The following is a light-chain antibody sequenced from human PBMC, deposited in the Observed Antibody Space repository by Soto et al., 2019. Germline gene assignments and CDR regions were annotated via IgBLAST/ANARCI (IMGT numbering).Light chain of an antibody. CDR2: DAF. J-gene: IGKJ5*01. CDR3: QQYNRYIT. Sequence: DIQMTQSPSTLSASVGDRVTITCRASQSISSWLARYQQKPGKAPKLLIYDAFSLESGVPSRFSGSGSGTEFTHTISSLQPDDFATYYCQQYNRYITFGQGTRLEIK. V-gene: IGKV1-5*01. CDR1: QSISSW.